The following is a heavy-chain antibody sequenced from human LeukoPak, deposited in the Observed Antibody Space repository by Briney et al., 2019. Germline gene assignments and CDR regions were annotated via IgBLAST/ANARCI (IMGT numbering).Heavy chain of an antibody. CDR2: FSWNSGSI. CDR3: AKDIGAHIVGATSFDY. J-gene: IGHJ4*02. D-gene: IGHD1-26*01. CDR1: GFIFDDYA. V-gene: IGHV3-9*03. Sequence: PGGSLRLSWAASGFIFDDYAMHWVRQAPGKGLEWVSCFSWNSGSIGYADSVKGRFTISRDNAKNSLYLQMNSLRAEDMALYYCAKDIGAHIVGATSFDYWGQGTLVTVSS.